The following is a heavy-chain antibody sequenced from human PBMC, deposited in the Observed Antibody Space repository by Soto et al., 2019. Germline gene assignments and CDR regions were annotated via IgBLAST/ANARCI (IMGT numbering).Heavy chain of an antibody. CDR2: IYYSGST. Sequence: SETLSLTCTVSGGSISSSSYYWGWIRQPPGKGLEWIGSIYYSGSTYYNPSLRSRVTISVDTSKNQFSLKLSSVTAADTAVYYCASGIMITFGGVIPFDYWGQGTLVTVSS. D-gene: IGHD3-16*01. V-gene: IGHV4-39*01. CDR3: ASGIMITFGGVIPFDY. CDR1: GGSISSSSYY. J-gene: IGHJ4*02.